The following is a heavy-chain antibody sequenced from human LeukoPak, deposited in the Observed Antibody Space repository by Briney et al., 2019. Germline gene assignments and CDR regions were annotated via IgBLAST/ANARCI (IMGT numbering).Heavy chain of an antibody. CDR3: ARDDSSQALDY. J-gene: IGHJ4*02. V-gene: IGHV1-69*06. Sequence: SVKVSCKASGGTFSSYAISWVRQAPGQGLEWMGGIIPIFGTANYAQEFQGRVTITADKSTSTAYMELSSLRSEDTAVYYCARDDSSQALDYWGQGTLVTVSS. CDR1: GGTFSSYA. CDR2: IIPIFGTA. D-gene: IGHD6-19*01.